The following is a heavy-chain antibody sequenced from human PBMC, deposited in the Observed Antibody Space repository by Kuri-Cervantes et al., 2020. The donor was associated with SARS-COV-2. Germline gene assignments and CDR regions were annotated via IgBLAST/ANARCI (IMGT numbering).Heavy chain of an antibody. D-gene: IGHD3-22*01. J-gene: IGHJ4*02. CDR3: ATVSGDYYDSSGYYPAFDY. CDR2: ISGSGGST. V-gene: IGHV3-23*01. CDR1: GFTFSSYA. Sequence: GESLKISCAASGFTFSSYAMSWVRQAPGKGLEWVSAISGSGGSTYYADSVKGRFTVSRDNSKNTLYLQMNSLRAEDTAVYYCATVSGDYYDSSGYYPAFDYWGQGTLVTVSS.